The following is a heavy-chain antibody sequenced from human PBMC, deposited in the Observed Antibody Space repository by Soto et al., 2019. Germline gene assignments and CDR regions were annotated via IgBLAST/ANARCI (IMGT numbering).Heavy chain of an antibody. J-gene: IGHJ4*02. CDR2: THFSGLS. CDR1: GGSMSSASYY. V-gene: IGHV4-31*03. Sequence: QVHLQESDPGLVKPSQTLSLICTVSGGSMSSASYYWTWIRQHPAKGLEWIGYTHFSGLSYLNPSLKSRVSISTDTSKNHFSLKLTSVTSADAAMYYCSAQRIAQGQYEDYWGQGTLVTVSS. D-gene: IGHD2-21*01. CDR3: SAQRIAQGQYEDY.